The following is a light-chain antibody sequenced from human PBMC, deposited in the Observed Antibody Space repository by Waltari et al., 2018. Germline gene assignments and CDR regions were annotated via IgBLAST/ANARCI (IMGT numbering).Light chain of an antibody. J-gene: IGLJ1*01. CDR1: SSDIGGYNY. V-gene: IGLV2-11*01. Sequence: QAALTQPRSVSGSPGQSVTLSCTGTSSDIGGYNYVSWYQQHPGTAPTLIIYEVKKRPSGVSDRFSGSKSGNTASLTISGLQAEDEADYYCCSYAGSYTFIFGTGTRLTAL. CDR2: EVK. CDR3: CSYAGSYTFI.